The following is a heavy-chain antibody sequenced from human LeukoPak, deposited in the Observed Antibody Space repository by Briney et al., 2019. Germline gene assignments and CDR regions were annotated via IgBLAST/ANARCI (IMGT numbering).Heavy chain of an antibody. V-gene: IGHV3-74*01. CDR1: GFTFSDYW. CDR2: ITSDGSST. J-gene: IGHJ3*02. D-gene: IGHD3-16*01. Sequence: PGGSLRLSCVASGFTFSDYWMHWVRQVPGKGLVWVSRITSDGSSTSHADSVKGRFTISRDNAKNTLYLRMNSLTAEDTAVYYCARDYAVGEAFDIWGQGTMVTVSS. CDR3: ARDYAVGEAFDI.